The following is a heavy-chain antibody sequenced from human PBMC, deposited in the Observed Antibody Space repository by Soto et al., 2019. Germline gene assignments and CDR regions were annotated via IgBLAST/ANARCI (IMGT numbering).Heavy chain of an antibody. CDR1: GGSISSGGYY. Sequence: SSETLSLTCTVSGGSISSGGYYWSWIRQHPGKGLEWIGYIYYSGSTYYNPSLKSRVTIPVDTSKNQFSLKLSSVTAADTAVYYCARDFGNQYVRGYSYGRTFDYWGQGTLVTVSS. V-gene: IGHV4-31*03. J-gene: IGHJ4*02. D-gene: IGHD5-18*01. CDR2: IYYSGST. CDR3: ARDFGNQYVRGYSYGRTFDY.